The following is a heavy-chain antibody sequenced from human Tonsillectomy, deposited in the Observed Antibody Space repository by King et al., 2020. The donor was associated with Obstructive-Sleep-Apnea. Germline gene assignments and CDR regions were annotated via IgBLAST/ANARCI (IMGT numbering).Heavy chain of an antibody. CDR2: IRSKAFGGAT. Sequence: VQLVESGGGLVQPGRSLRISCTASGFLFGCCAMSWFRQAPGKGLEGGGFIRSKAFGGATEYAASVEGRFTISRDDSKSNAHLEMNSLKTEDTAVYYCTRVKRAVAAIWFVRYYGMDVWGQGTTVTVSS. CDR1: GFLFGCCA. J-gene: IGHJ6*02. CDR3: TRVKRAVAAIWFVRYYGMDV. D-gene: IGHD6-19*01. V-gene: IGHV3-49*03.